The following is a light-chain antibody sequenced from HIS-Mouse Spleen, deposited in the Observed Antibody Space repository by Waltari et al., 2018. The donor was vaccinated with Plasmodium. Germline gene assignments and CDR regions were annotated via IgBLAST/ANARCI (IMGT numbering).Light chain of an antibody. V-gene: IGKV3-11*01. J-gene: IGKJ4*01. CDR3: QQRSNWPLT. Sequence: EIVLTQSPATLSLSPGERATLPCRPSQSVSSNLAWYQQKPGQAPRPLIYDASNRATGIPARFSGSGSGTDFTLTISSLEPEDFAVYYCQQRSNWPLTFGGGTKVEIK. CDR2: DAS. CDR1: QSVSSN.